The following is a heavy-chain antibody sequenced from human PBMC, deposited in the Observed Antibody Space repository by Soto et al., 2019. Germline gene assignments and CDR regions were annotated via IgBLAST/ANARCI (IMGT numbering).Heavy chain of an antibody. J-gene: IGHJ4*02. CDR1: WCTFSSYA. D-gene: IGHD3-10*01. CDR3: AKDPRITMVRGPLFDY. CDR2: ISGSGGST. V-gene: IGHV3-23*01. Sequence: GGSRRLSCAASWCTFSSYALSLVRQAQGKGLEWVSAISGSGGSTYYADSVKGRFTISRDNSKNTLYLQMNSLRAEDTAVYYCAKDPRITMVRGPLFDYWGQGTLVTVSS.